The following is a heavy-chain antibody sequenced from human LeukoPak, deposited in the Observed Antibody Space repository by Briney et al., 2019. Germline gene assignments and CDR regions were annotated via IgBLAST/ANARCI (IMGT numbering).Heavy chain of an antibody. CDR2: INPNSGGT. J-gene: IGHJ4*02. D-gene: IGHD3-22*01. V-gene: IGHV1-2*06. CDR1: GYTFTGYY. CDR3: ARVSPKGYYDSSGYYTY. Sequence: ASVKVSCKASGYTFTGYYMHWVRQVPGQGLEWMGRINPNSGGTNYAQKFQGRVTMTRDTSISTAYMGLSRLRSDDTAVYYCARVSPKGYYDSSGYYTYWGQGTLVTVSS.